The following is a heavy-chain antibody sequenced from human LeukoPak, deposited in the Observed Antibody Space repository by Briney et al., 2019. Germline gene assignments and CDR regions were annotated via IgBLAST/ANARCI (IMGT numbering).Heavy chain of an antibody. D-gene: IGHD6-19*01. CDR2: IKQDGSDK. CDR1: GFTFSSYW. Sequence: GGSLRLSCAASGFTFSSYWMTWVRQAPGKGLEWVANIKQDGSDKHYVDSVRARFTISRDNAKNPLYLQMNSLRAEDTAVYYCARDQGGSSGWSESFDYWGQGTLVTVSS. J-gene: IGHJ4*02. V-gene: IGHV3-7*03. CDR3: ARDQGGSSGWSESFDY.